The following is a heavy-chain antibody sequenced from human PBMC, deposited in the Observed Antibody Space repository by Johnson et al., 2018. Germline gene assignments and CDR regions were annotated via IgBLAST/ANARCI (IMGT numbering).Heavy chain of an antibody. D-gene: IGHD4-23*01. CDR3: ARQVVIPTADAFEI. J-gene: IGHJ3*02. CDR1: GFTFSSYG. CDR2: IWYDGSNK. Sequence: QVQLVQSGGGVVQPGRSLRLSCAASGFTFSSYGMHWVRQAPGKGLEWVAVIWYDGSNKYYADSVKGRFTISRDNSKNTLYLQMNSLKTEDTAVYYCARQVVIPTADAFEIWGQGTMVTVAS. V-gene: IGHV3-33*01.